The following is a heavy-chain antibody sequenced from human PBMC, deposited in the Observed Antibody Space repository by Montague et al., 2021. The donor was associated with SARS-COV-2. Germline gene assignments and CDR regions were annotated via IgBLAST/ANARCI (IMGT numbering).Heavy chain of an antibody. CDR3: ARDGDDYGDYYAYFDY. Sequence: SLRLSCAASGFTFSSYAMHWVRQAPGKGLEWVAVISYDGSNKYXXXSXXXRFTISRDNSKNTLYLQMNSLRAEDTAVYYCARDGDDYGDYYAYFDYWGQGTLVTVSS. CDR1: GFTFSSYA. CDR2: ISYDGSNK. V-gene: IGHV3-30*04. D-gene: IGHD4-17*01. J-gene: IGHJ4*02.